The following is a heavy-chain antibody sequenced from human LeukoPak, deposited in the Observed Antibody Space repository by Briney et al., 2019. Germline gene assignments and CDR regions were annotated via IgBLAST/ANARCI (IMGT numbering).Heavy chain of an antibody. CDR3: ARGGGIAAAGTVFDY. J-gene: IGHJ4*02. D-gene: IGHD6-13*01. V-gene: IGHV1-2*02. CDR1: GYTFTGYF. CDR2: TNPNSGGT. Sequence: ASVKVSCKASGYTFTGYFIHWVRQAPGQGLEWMGWTNPNSGGTNYAQKFQGRVTMTRDTSISTAYMELSRLRSDDTAVYYCARGGGIAAAGTVFDYWGQGTLVTVSS.